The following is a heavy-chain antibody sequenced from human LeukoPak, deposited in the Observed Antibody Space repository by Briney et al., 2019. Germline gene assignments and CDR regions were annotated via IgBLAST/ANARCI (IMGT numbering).Heavy chain of an antibody. Sequence: PGGSLRLSCAASGFTFSDYYMSWIRQAPGKGLEWVSYISSSGSTIYYADSVKGRFTISRDNAKNSLYLQMNSLRAEDTAVYYCGGEGSAGADRNYYYYRDVGGKGTTVTVSS. CDR2: ISSSGSTI. J-gene: IGHJ6*03. D-gene: IGHD3-10*01. CDR3: GGEGSAGADRNYYYYRDV. CDR1: GFTFSDYY. V-gene: IGHV3-11*01.